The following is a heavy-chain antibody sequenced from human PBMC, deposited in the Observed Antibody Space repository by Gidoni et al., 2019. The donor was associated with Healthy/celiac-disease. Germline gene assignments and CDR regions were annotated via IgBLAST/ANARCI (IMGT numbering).Heavy chain of an antibody. Sequence: EVQLVESGGGLVKPGGSLRPSCAASGFTFSNAWMNWVRQAPGKGLEWVGRSKSKTDGGTTDYASPVKGRFTISRDDSKNTLYLQMNSLKTEDTAVYYCTTSHGYRFDPWGQGTLVTVSS. D-gene: IGHD5-12*01. V-gene: IGHV3-15*07. CDR1: GFTFSNAW. J-gene: IGHJ5*02. CDR3: TTSHGYRFDP. CDR2: SKSKTDGGTT.